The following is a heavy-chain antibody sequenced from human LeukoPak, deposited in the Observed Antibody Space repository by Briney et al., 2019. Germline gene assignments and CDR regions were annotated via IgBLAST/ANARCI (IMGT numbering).Heavy chain of an antibody. CDR3: ARGDGYNFFDY. J-gene: IGHJ4*02. CDR2: IYSGGSA. D-gene: IGHD5-24*01. V-gene: IGHV3-53*01. CDR1: GFTVSSHS. Sequence: GGSLRLSCAASGFTVSSHSMSWVRQAPGKGLEWVSIIYSGGSASYTDSVEGRFTISIDNSKNTLDLQMNSLRAEDTAVYYCARGDGYNFFDYWGQGTLVTVSS.